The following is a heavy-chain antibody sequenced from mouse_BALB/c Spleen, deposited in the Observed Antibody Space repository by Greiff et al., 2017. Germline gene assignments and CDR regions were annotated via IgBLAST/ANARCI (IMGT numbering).Heavy chain of an antibody. CDR3: ARKMGPFYAMDY. J-gene: IGHJ4*01. Sequence: QVQLQQSGAELMKPGASVKISCKATGYTFSSYWIEWVKQRPGHGLEWIGEILPGSGSTNYNEKFKGKATFTADTSSNTAYMQLSSLTSEDSAVYYCARKMGPFYAMDYWGQGTSVTVSS. V-gene: IGHV1-9*01. CDR1: GYTFSSYW. D-gene: IGHD2-3*01. CDR2: ILPGSGST.